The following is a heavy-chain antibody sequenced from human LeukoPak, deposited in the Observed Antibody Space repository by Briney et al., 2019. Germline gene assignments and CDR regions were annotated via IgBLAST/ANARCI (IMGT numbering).Heavy chain of an antibody. CDR1: GNYW. Sequence: GGSLRLSCAASGNYWMHWVRQAPGKGLVWVSHINSDGSWTSYADSVKGRFTISKDNAKNTVYLQMNNLRAEDMAVYYCVSFYETYWGRGTLVTVSS. CDR3: VSFYETY. V-gene: IGHV3-74*01. CDR2: INSDGSWT. J-gene: IGHJ4*02. D-gene: IGHD2-2*01.